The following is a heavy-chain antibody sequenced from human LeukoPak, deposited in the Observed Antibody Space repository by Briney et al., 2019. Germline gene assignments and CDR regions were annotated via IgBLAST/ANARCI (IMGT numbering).Heavy chain of an antibody. V-gene: IGHV1-2*02. D-gene: IGHD3-22*01. J-gene: IGHJ1*01. CDR2: INPNSGGT. CDR1: GYTFTGYY. Sequence: GASVKVSCKASGYTFTGYYMHWVRQAPGQGLEWMGWINPNSGGTNYAQKFQGRVTMTRDTSISTAYMELSRLRSDDTAVYYCARDQWLLLRQAEYFQHWGQGTLVTVSS. CDR3: ARDQWLLLRQAEYFQH.